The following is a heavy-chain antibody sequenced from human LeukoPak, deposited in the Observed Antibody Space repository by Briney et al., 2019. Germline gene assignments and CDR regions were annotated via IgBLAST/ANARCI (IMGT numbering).Heavy chain of an antibody. CDR1: GFAFSSFA. J-gene: IGHJ4*02. CDR3: ARDDRGIAAAGFFDY. V-gene: IGHV3-30*04. CDR2: ISYDGSNK. Sequence: GGSLRLSCAASGFAFSSFAMHWVRQAPGKGLEWVAVISYDGSNKYYADSVKGRFTISRDNSKNTLYLQMNSLTAEDTAVHYCARDDRGIAAAGFFDYWGQGTLVTVSS. D-gene: IGHD6-13*01.